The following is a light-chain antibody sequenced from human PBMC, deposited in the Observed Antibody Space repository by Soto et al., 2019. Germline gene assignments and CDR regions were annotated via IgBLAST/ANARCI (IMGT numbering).Light chain of an antibody. J-gene: IGLJ1*01. V-gene: IGLV2-14*01. CDR3: SSYTSSSTPYD. Sequence: QSVLTQPASVSGSPGQSITISCTGTSSDVGGYNYVSWYQQHPGKAPKLMIYEVSNRPSGVSNRFSGSKSGNTASLTISGLQAEDEADYCCSSYTSSSTPYDFGTGTKVTVL. CDR1: SSDVGGYNY. CDR2: EVS.